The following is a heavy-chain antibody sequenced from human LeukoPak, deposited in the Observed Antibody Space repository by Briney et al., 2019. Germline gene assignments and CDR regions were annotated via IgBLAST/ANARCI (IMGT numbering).Heavy chain of an antibody. Sequence: PGGSLRLSCVASGFTFTNYAMSWVRQAPGKGLDWISSISASGGSTYYADPVKGRFTLSRDTSMNTLFLQMNNLTADDTAVYHCAKSKSGYFRFDLWGQGTLVAVSS. CDR1: GFTFTNYA. J-gene: IGHJ5*02. CDR2: ISASGGST. CDR3: AKSKSGYFRFDL. V-gene: IGHV3-23*01. D-gene: IGHD3-3*01.